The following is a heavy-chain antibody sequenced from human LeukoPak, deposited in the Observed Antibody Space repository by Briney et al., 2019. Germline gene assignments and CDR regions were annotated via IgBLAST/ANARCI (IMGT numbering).Heavy chain of an antibody. D-gene: IGHD1-26*01. Sequence: GGSLRLSCAASGFTFSSYSMNWVRQAPGKGLEWVSSISSSSSYIYCADSVKGRFTISRDNAKNSLYLQMNSLRAEDTAVYYCARGVANSGSYRRDYWGQGTLVTVSS. CDR3: ARGVANSGSYRRDY. CDR1: GFTFSSYS. V-gene: IGHV3-21*01. J-gene: IGHJ4*02. CDR2: ISSSSSYI.